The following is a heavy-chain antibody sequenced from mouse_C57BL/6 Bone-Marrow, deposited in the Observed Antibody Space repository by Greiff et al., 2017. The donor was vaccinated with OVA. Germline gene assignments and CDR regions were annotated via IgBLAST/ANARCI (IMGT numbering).Heavy chain of an antibody. J-gene: IGHJ2*01. D-gene: IGHD1-1*01. CDR3: TTWGFITTVVDY. CDR2: IDPENGDT. Sequence: VQLQQSGAELVRPGASVKLSCTASGFNIKDDYMHWVKQRPEQGLEWIGWIDPENGDTEYASKFQGKATITADTSSNTAYLQLSSLTSEDTAVYYSTTWGFITTVVDYWGQGTTLTVSS. CDR1: GFNIKDDY. V-gene: IGHV14-4*01.